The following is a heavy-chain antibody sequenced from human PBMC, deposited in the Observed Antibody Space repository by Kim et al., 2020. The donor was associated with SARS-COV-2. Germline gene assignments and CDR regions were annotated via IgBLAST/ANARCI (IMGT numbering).Heavy chain of an antibody. D-gene: IGHD2-2*02. Sequence: GGSLRLSCAAAGFTFKTYAMYWVRQAPGKGLEYVSAIGGNGGSKYYANSVKGRFTISRDNSKNTLYLQMGSLRAEDMAVYYCARDGVYCSSTGCYIEHM. V-gene: IGHV3-64*01. J-gene: IGHJ6*03. CDR3: ARDGVYCSSTGCYIEHM. CDR2: IGGNGGSK. CDR1: GFTFKTYA.